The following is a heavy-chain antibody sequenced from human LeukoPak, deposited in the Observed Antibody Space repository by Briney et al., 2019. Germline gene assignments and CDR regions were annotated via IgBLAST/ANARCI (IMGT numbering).Heavy chain of an antibody. V-gene: IGHV1-69*04. D-gene: IGHD5-24*01. CDR2: IIPILGIA. Sequence: SVKVSCKASGYTFTSYGISWVRQAPGQGLEWMGRIIPILGIANYAQKFQGRVTITADKSTSTAYMELSSLRSEDTAVYYCARDHVEMATTKTSPFFDYWGQGTLVTVSS. CDR3: ARDHVEMATTKTSPFFDY. CDR1: GYTFTSYG. J-gene: IGHJ4*02.